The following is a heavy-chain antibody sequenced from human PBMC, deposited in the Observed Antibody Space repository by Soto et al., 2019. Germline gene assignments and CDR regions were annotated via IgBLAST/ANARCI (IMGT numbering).Heavy chain of an antibody. Sequence: PQTLSLTCAISGDSVSSTSAAWSWIRQSPSRGLEWLGRTYYRSKWYSDYAVSVKSRITINPDTSKNQFSLQLNSVTPEDTAVYYCSRGSYYSGWVWGQGTLVTVSS. CDR1: GDSVSSTSAA. D-gene: IGHD6-19*01. CDR2: TYYRSKWYS. CDR3: SRGSYYSGWV. V-gene: IGHV6-1*01. J-gene: IGHJ4*02.